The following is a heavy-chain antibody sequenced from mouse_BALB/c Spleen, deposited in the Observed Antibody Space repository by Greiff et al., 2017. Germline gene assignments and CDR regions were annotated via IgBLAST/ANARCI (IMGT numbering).Heavy chain of an antibody. CDR3: ARRGDYDWFAY. CDR2: INPYNDGT. Sequence: VQLQQSGPELVKPGASVKMSCKASGYTFTSYVMHWVKQKHGQGLEWIGYINPYNDGTKYNEKFKGKATLTSDKSSSTAYMELSSLTSEDSAVYYCARRGDYDWFAYWGQGTLVTVSA. J-gene: IGHJ3*01. CDR1: GYTFTSYV. V-gene: IGHV1-14*01. D-gene: IGHD2-4*01.